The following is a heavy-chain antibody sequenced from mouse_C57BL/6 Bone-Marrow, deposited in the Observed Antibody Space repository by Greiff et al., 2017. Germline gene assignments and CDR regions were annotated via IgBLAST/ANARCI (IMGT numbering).Heavy chain of an antibody. J-gene: IGHJ3*01. Sequence: EVKVVESGGGLVQSGRSLRLSCATSGFTFSDFYMEWVRQAPGKGLEWIAASRNKANDYTTEYSASVKGRFIVSRDTSQSILYLQMNALRAEDTAINYCARGAGDGYRFAYWGQGTLVTVSA. CDR2: SRNKANDYTT. CDR1: GFTFSDFY. CDR3: ARGAGDGYRFAY. V-gene: IGHV7-1*01. D-gene: IGHD2-3*01.